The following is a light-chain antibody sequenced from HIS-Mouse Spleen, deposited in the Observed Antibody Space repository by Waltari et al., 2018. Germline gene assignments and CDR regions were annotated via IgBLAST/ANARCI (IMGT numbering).Light chain of an antibody. CDR3: QQLNSYPPT. CDR2: AAS. Sequence: DIQLTQSPSFLSASAGDRVTITCRASQGIRSYVAWYQQNPGKAPKLLIYAASTLQSEVPSRFSGSGSATEFTLTISSLQPEDFATYYCQQLNSYPPTFGQGTKVEIK. V-gene: IGKV1-9*01. J-gene: IGKJ1*01. CDR1: QGIRSY.